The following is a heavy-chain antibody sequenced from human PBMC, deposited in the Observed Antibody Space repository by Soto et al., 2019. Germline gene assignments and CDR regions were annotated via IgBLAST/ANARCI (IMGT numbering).Heavy chain of an antibody. V-gene: IGHV3-23*01. D-gene: IGHD1-7*01. CDR2: ISGSGGST. Sequence: GGSLRLSCAASGFTFSSYAMSWVRQAPGKGLEWVSAISGSGGSTSYADSVKGRFTISRDNSKNTLYLQMNSLRAEDTAVYYCAKDRTGTTFVYWFDPWGQGTLVTVSS. CDR3: AKDRTGTTFVYWFDP. J-gene: IGHJ5*02. CDR1: GFTFSSYA.